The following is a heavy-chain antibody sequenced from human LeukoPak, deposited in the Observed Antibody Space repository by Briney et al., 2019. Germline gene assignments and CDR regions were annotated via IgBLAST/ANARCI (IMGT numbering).Heavy chain of an antibody. Sequence: GGSLRLSCTASGFTVSSNYMNWVRQAPGKGLEWVSVIYSGGSAYYADSVKGRFTISRDNSKNTLYLQMNSLRAEDTAVYYCARESTVVTLGGSAGSFDLWGRGTLVTVSS. CDR3: ARESTVVTLGGSAGSFDL. V-gene: IGHV3-53*01. D-gene: IGHD4-23*01. J-gene: IGHJ2*01. CDR2: IYSGGSA. CDR1: GFTVSSNY.